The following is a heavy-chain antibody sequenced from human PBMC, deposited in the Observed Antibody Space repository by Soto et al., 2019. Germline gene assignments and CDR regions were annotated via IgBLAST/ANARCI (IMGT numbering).Heavy chain of an antibody. CDR3: ARDRGGLDDFWSGYYLDY. CDR2: TYYRSKWYN. V-gene: IGHV6-1*01. Sequence: SQTLSLTCAISGDSVSSNSAAWNWIRQSPSRGLEWLGRTYYRSKWYNDYAVSVKSRITINPDTSKNQFSLQLNSVTPEDTAVYYCARDRGGLDDFWSGYYLDYWGRGTQVTVSS. J-gene: IGHJ4*02. D-gene: IGHD3-3*01. CDR1: GDSVSSNSAA.